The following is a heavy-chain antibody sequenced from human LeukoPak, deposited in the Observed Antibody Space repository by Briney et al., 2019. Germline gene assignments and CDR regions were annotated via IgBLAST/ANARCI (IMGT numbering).Heavy chain of an antibody. D-gene: IGHD4-17*01. Sequence: SETLSLTCTVSGGSISPYYWSWIRQPPGKGLEWIGYIHYRGSTNYNPSLKSRVSMSVEKSKKQFSRRLNSLPAADTAVYYCVRGGGGSSTVTIYWYDSWGRGILVTVSS. CDR2: IHYRGST. CDR1: GGSISPYY. CDR3: VRGGGGSSTVTIYWYDS. V-gene: IGHV4-59*01. J-gene: IGHJ4*02.